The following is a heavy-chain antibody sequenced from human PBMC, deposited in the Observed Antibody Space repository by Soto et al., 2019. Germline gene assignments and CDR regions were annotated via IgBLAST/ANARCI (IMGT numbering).Heavy chain of an antibody. D-gene: IGHD6-13*01. CDR3: ARVSEGIAAAGPPYFDY. V-gene: IGHV3-48*01. CDR2: ISSSSSTI. J-gene: IGHJ4*02. CDR1: GFTFSSYS. Sequence: GGSLRLSCAASGFTFSSYSMNWVRQAPGKGLEWVSYISSSSSTIYYADSVKGRFTISRDNAKNSLYLQMNSLRAEDTAVYYCARVSEGIAAAGPPYFDYWGQGTLVTVSS.